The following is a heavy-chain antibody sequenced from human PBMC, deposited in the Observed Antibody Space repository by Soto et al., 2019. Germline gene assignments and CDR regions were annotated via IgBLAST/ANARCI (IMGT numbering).Heavy chain of an antibody. CDR1: GASVSSGRYF. CDR3: AEHNRIYHGVDV. V-gene: IGHV4-31*03. J-gene: IGHJ6*02. Sequence: QVQLQESSPGLLKPSQTLSLTCTVSGASVSSGRYFWTWLRQLPGKGLEWIGYVDHSGRTNDNSALKSRVTMSIDMSKNQFSLNLTSVTAADTAIYYCAEHNRIYHGVDVWGQGTTVTVSS. CDR2: VDHSGRT.